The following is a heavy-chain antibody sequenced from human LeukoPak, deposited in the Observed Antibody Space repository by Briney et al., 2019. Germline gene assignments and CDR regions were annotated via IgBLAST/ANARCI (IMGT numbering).Heavy chain of an antibody. J-gene: IGHJ4*02. Sequence: ASVNVSCKASGGTFSSYAISWVRQAPGQGLEWMGGIIPIFGTANYAQKFQGRVTITADESTSTAYMELSSLRSEDTAVYYCARHYYDSSGYYYPFDYWGQGTLVTVSS. CDR1: GGTFSSYA. D-gene: IGHD3-22*01. CDR3: ARHYYDSSGYYYPFDY. CDR2: IIPIFGTA. V-gene: IGHV1-69*01.